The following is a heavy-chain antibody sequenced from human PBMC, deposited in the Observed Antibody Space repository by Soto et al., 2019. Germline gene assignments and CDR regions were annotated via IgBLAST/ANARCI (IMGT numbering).Heavy chain of an antibody. CDR1: GFRFRDYW. CDR3: ARVTTMGGY. V-gene: IGHV3-7*01. CDR2: IKQDGSGK. J-gene: IGHJ4*02. Sequence: EVQLVESGGGLVQPGGSLRLSCAASGFRFRDYWMYWVRQPPGKGLEWVANIKQDGSGKYYVDSVKGRFTISRDNARNSLFLQMDSLRAEDTAVYFCARVTTMGGYWGQGTLVTVSS. D-gene: IGHD4-17*01.